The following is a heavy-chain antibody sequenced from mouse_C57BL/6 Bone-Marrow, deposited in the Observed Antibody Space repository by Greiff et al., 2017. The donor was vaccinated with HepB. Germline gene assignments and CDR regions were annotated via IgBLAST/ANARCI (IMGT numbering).Heavy chain of an antibody. CDR2: ISDGGSYT. D-gene: IGHD1-1*02. Sequence: EVKLVESGGGLVKPGGSLKLSCAASGFTFSSYAMSWVRQTPEKRLEWVATISDGGSYTYYPDNVKGRFTISRDNAKNNLYLQMSHLKSEDTAMYYCAREGDMGLFAYWGQGTLVTVSA. V-gene: IGHV5-4*01. J-gene: IGHJ3*01. CDR1: GFTFSSYA. CDR3: AREGDMGLFAY.